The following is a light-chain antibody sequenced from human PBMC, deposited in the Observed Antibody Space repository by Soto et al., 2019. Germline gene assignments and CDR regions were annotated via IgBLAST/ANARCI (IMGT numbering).Light chain of an antibody. CDR2: AAS. CDR1: QGINNY. Sequence: DIPLTQSPSFLSASVGDRVTITCRASQGINNYLGWYQQKPGKAPKLLIYAASTLQSGVPSRFSGSGSGTEFTLTISSLQPEDFATYYCQQLNSFPLSFGPGTKVDIK. V-gene: IGKV1-9*01. CDR3: QQLNSFPLS. J-gene: IGKJ3*01.